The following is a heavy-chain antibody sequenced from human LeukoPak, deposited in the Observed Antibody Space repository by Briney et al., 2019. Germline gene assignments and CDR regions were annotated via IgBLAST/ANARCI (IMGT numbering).Heavy chain of an antibody. D-gene: IGHD2-15*01. CDR3: ARDHLGYCSGGSCWPDAFDI. J-gene: IGHJ3*02. V-gene: IGHV4-59*01. CDR1: GGSISNYY. Sequence: PSETLSLTCTVSGGSISNYYWSWVRQPPGKGLEWIGYVYYSGSTNYNPSLRSRVTISVDTSKNQFSLKLSSVTAADTAVYYCARDHLGYCSGGSCWPDAFDIWGQGTMVTVSS. CDR2: VYYSGST.